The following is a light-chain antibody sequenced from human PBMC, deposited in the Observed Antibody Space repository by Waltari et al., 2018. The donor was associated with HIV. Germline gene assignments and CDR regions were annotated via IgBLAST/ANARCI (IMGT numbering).Light chain of an antibody. CDR2: GAS. J-gene: IGKJ1*01. CDR3: QQYIGSPRT. Sequence: EIALTQSPGTLSLSPGERATLSCRASQTISSTYLAWYQQKHGQAPRLLIYGASSRATGIPDRFSGSVSGTDFTLTISSLEPEDCAVYYCQQYIGSPRTFGQGTKVELK. V-gene: IGKV3-20*01. CDR1: QTISSTY.